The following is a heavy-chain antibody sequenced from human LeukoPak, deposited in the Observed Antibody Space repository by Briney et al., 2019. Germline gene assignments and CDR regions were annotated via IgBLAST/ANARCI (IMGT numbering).Heavy chain of an antibody. CDR1: GFTFSSYA. V-gene: IGHV3-23*01. Sequence: GGSLRLSCAASGFTFSSYAMNWVRQAPGKGLEWVSVIDNSDGKTYYADSVQGRFTISRDNSKNTLYLQMHSLRAEDTAIYYCAKKAQLTSPGTYFDYWGQGTLVTVSA. D-gene: IGHD1-1*01. J-gene: IGHJ4*02. CDR3: AKKAQLTSPGTYFDY. CDR2: IDNSDGKT.